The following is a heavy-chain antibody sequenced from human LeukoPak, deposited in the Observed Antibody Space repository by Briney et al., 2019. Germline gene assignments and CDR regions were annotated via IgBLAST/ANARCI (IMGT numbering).Heavy chain of an antibody. CDR1: GFTFSTYA. Sequence: PGGSLRLSCAASGFTFSTYAMSWVRLAPGSGPEWVSSITDRGVSTYYADFVKGRFTISRDNFKNTLFLVMNSLRTDDTAVYYCATSRALWGRGTLVTVSS. V-gene: IGHV3-23*01. J-gene: IGHJ2*01. CDR2: ITDRGVST. CDR3: ATSRAL.